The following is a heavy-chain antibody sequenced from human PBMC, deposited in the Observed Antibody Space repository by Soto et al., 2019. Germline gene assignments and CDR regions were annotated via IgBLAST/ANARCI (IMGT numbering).Heavy chain of an antibody. CDR2: INAGNGNT. Sequence: ASVKVSCKASGYTFTAYNMHWVRPAPGQRLEWMGWINAGNGNTKYSQNFQGRVTITRDTSASTGYMELSSLRSEDTGVYYCATMGFSYDSHGYYPYDYWGQGTLVTVSS. D-gene: IGHD3-22*01. V-gene: IGHV1-3*01. CDR1: GYTFTAYN. CDR3: ATMGFSYDSHGYYPYDY. J-gene: IGHJ4*02.